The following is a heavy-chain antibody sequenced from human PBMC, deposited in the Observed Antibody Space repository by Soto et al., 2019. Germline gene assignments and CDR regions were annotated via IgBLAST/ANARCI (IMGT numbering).Heavy chain of an antibody. D-gene: IGHD3-22*01. V-gene: IGHV4-59*01. J-gene: IGHJ3*02. CDR3: ARDSTRFTYYYDSSGSGRAFDI. CDR2: IYYSGST. CDR1: GGSISSYY. Sequence: SETLSLTCTVSGGSISSYYWSWIRQPPGKGLEWIGYIYYSGSTNYNPSLKSRVTIAVDTSKNQFSLKLSSVTAADTAVYYCARDSTRFTYYYDSSGSGRAFDIWGQGTMVTVSS.